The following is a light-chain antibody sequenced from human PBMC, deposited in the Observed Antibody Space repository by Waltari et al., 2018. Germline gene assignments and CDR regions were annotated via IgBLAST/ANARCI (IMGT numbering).Light chain of an antibody. Sequence: QSALTQPASVSGSPGQSITISCTGTSSAFGDYNSVSLYQHHPGKAPKLMIYDVRKRPSGVSNRFSGSKSGNTASLTISRLQAEDEADYYCCSYAGSSTYVFGTGTKVTVL. CDR2: DVR. V-gene: IGLV2-23*02. CDR3: CSYAGSSTYV. CDR1: SSAFGDYNS. J-gene: IGLJ1*01.